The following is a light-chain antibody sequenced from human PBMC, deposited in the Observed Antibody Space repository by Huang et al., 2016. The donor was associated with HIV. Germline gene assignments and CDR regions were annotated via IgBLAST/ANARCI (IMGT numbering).Light chain of an antibody. CDR3: QQRSTWPPYT. CDR2: DAS. Sequence: EIVLTQSPATLSLSPGERATLSCRASQSVSSYLAWYQQKPGQAHRLLIYDASNRAARIPASFSGSGSGTDFTLTISSLEPEDFAVYYCQQRSTWPPYTFGQGTKLEIK. V-gene: IGKV3-11*01. CDR1: QSVSSY. J-gene: IGKJ2*01.